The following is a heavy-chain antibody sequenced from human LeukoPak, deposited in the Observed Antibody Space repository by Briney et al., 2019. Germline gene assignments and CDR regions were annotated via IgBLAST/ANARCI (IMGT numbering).Heavy chain of an antibody. CDR2: IYASGST. D-gene: IGHD6-13*01. Sequence: SETLSLTCTVSGGSIRSQYWSWIRQPAGRGLEWLGRIYASGSTNYSPSLKSRVTMSLDMSKNQFSLKLFSVTAADTAVYFCARDVSSWPFFDSWGQGTQVTVSS. V-gene: IGHV4-4*07. CDR3: ARDVSSWPFFDS. J-gene: IGHJ4*02. CDR1: GGSIRSQY.